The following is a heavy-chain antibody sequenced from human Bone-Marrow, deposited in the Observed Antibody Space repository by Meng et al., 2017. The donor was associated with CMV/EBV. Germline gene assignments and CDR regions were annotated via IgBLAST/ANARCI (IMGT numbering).Heavy chain of an antibody. D-gene: IGHD2-2*01. CDR3: ARDEQYPNQYYYYYGMDV. Sequence: GGSLRLSCAASGFTFSNYAIHWVRQAPGKGLEWVAVISYDGSNTYYVDSVKGRFTISRDNSKNTLYLQMNSLRAEDTAVYYCARDEQYPNQYYYYYGMDVWGQGTTVTVSS. CDR1: GFTFSNYA. J-gene: IGHJ6*02. CDR2: ISYDGSNT. V-gene: IGHV3-30-3*01.